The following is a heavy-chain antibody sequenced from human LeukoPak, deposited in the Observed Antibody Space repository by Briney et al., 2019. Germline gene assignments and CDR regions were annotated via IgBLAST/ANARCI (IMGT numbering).Heavy chain of an antibody. Sequence: PGGSLRLSCAASGFIFSSYWMSWVRQAPGKGLEWVANIKQDGSEKYYVDSVKGRFTISRDNAKNSLYLQMNSLRAEDTAVYYCASTRSSSWYFDYWGQGTLVTVSS. J-gene: IGHJ4*02. CDR1: GFIFSSYW. CDR3: ASTRSSSWYFDY. D-gene: IGHD6-13*01. CDR2: IKQDGSEK. V-gene: IGHV3-7*01.